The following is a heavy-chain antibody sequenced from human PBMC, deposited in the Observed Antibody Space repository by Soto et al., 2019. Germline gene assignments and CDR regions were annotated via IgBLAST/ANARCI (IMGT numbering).Heavy chain of an antibody. Sequence: ASVKVSCKASGSTFSNYHFIWVRQAPGQGLEWMGWISTNIGKTTYAPKLQGRVTITTDRSTTTAYMELSSLTFDDTAVYYCARDRKNSNWPNFDSWGPGTLVTVSS. D-gene: IGHD6-13*01. CDR1: GSTFSNYH. CDR2: ISTNIGKT. J-gene: IGHJ4*02. V-gene: IGHV1-18*01. CDR3: ARDRKNSNWPNFDS.